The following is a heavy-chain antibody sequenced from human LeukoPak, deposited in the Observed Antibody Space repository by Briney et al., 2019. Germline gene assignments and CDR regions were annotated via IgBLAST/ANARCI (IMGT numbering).Heavy chain of an antibody. CDR1: GFTFSNAW. D-gene: IGHD3-22*01. CDR2: IKNKTDGGTT. V-gene: IGHV3-15*01. J-gene: IGHJ4*02. CDR3: TREVPMIAE. Sequence: GGSLRLSCAASGFTFSNAWMSWVRQAPGKGLEWVGRIKNKTDGGTTDYAAPVKGRFTISRDDSKNTLYLQMNSLKTEDTAVYYCTREVPMIAEWGQGTLVTVSS.